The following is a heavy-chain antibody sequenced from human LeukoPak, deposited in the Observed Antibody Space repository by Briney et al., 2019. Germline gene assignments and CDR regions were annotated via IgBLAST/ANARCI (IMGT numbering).Heavy chain of an antibody. CDR3: ARDSLTGFDY. CDR2: ISYDGSNK. CDR1: GFTFSSYA. V-gene: IGHV3-30-3*01. J-gene: IGHJ4*02. D-gene: IGHD1-1*01. Sequence: GGSLRLSCAASGFTFSSYAMHWVRQAPGKGLEWVAVISYDGSNKYYADSVKGRFTISRDNSKNTLYLQMNSLRAEDTAVYYCARDSLTGFDYWGQGTLVTVSS.